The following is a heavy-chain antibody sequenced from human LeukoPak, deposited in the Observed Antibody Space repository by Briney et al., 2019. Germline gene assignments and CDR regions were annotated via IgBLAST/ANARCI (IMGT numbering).Heavy chain of an antibody. D-gene: IGHD3-10*01. CDR3: ARARGYNWFDP. J-gene: IGHJ5*02. Sequence: PSETLSLTCTVSGGSISSGSYYWSWIRQPAGKGLEWIGRIYTSGSTNYNPSLKSRVTISVDTSKNQFSLKLSSVTAADTAVYYCARARGYNWFDPWGQGTLVTVSS. CDR2: IYTSGST. V-gene: IGHV4-61*02. CDR1: GGSISSGSYY.